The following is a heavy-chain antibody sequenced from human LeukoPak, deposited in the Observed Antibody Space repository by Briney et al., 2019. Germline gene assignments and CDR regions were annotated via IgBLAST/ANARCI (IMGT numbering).Heavy chain of an antibody. CDR1: GFTFSSYW. V-gene: IGHV3-7*01. CDR3: ARSDGVTGIKTYYYYYMDV. J-gene: IGHJ6*03. CDR2: IRQDGSEK. Sequence: GGSLRLSCAASGFTFSSYWMSWVRRAPGKGLEWVANIRQDGSEKYYADSVKGRFTISRDNAKNSLYLQMNSLRAEDTAVFYCARSDGVTGIKTYYYYYMDVWGKGTTVTVSS. D-gene: IGHD1-1*01.